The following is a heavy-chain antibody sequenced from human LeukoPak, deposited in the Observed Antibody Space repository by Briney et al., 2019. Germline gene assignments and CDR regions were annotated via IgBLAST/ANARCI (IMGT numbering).Heavy chain of an antibody. CDR1: GFIFSNYN. CDR2: ISRSSSTI. J-gene: IGHJ6*02. D-gene: IGHD3-9*01. V-gene: IGHV3-48*01. CDR3: ARGRDNYYFGMDV. Sequence: GGSLRLSCAASGFIFSNYNINWVRQAPGKGLEWVSYISRSSSTIYYADSVEGRFTISRDNAKNSLYLHMNSLRAEDTAVYYCARGRDNYYFGMDVWGQGTTVTVSS.